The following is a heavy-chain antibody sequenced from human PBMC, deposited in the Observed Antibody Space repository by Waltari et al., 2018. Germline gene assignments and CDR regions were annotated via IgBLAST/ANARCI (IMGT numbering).Heavy chain of an antibody. J-gene: IGHJ4*02. CDR2: ISSSGQT. Sequence: QVQLQESGPGLVKPSETLSLTCGVSGGSISNYYWNWIRQTPGKGLEWIGYISSSGQTNYNPPLKSRVSVSLDTSKTRFSLRLSSVTAADTAVYYCARATYYDFSSGYSFDNWGQGTLVTVSS. V-gene: IGHV4-59*01. CDR3: ARATYYDFSSGYSFDN. CDR1: GGSISNYY. D-gene: IGHD3-3*01.